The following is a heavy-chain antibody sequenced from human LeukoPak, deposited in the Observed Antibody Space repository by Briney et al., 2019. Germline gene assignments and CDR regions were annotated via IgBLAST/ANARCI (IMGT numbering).Heavy chain of an antibody. CDR2: INPNSGDT. Sequence: ASVKVSCKASGYTFTGYYMHWVRQAPGQGLEWMGWINPNSGDTNYAQKFQGRVTMTRNTSISTAYMELSSLRSEDTAVYYCARSLRVRGVPDYMDVWGKGTTVTVSS. D-gene: IGHD3-10*01. CDR3: ARSLRVRGVPDYMDV. V-gene: IGHV1-2*02. J-gene: IGHJ6*03. CDR1: GYTFTGYY.